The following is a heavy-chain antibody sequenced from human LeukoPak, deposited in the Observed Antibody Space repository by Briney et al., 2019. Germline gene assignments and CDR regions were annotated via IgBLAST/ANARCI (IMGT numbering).Heavy chain of an antibody. CDR3: ARDSHAVAGYNWFDP. Sequence: PSETLSLTCTVSGGSISSGGYYWSWIRQRPGKGLEWIGYIYYSGSTYYNPSLKSRVTISVDTSKNQFSLKLSSVTAADTAVYYCARDSHAVAGYNWFDPWGQGTLVTVSS. CDR1: GGSISSGGYY. V-gene: IGHV4-31*03. CDR2: IYYSGST. D-gene: IGHD6-19*01. J-gene: IGHJ5*02.